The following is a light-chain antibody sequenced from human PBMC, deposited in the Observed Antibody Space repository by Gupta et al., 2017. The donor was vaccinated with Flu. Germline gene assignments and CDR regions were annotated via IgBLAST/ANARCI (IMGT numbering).Light chain of an antibody. CDR1: SSDVGGYNY. V-gene: IGLV2-8*01. CDR2: EVS. CDR3: SSYAGSNGLL. J-gene: IGLJ1*01. Sequence: QSALTQPPSASGSPGQSVTISCTGTSSDVGGYNYVSWYQQHPGKAPKLMIYEVSKRPSGVPDRFSGSKSGNTASLTVSGLQAEDEADYYCSSYAGSNGLLFGTGTKLTVL.